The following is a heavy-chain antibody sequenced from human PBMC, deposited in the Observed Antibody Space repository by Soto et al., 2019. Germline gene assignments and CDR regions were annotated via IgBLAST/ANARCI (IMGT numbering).Heavy chain of an antibody. CDR3: ARSPAYGDYANLDT. D-gene: IGHD4-17*01. CDR2: IYTTRSP. V-gene: IGHV4-4*07. Sequence: PSETLSLTCTVSGDSVSKYYLNWIRQHAGKGLEWIGRIYTTRSPNYNPSLKSRVTMSVDTSKNQFSLKLNLSSVTAADTAVYYCARSPAYGDYANLDTWGQGTLVTVSS. J-gene: IGHJ5*02. CDR1: GDSVSKYY.